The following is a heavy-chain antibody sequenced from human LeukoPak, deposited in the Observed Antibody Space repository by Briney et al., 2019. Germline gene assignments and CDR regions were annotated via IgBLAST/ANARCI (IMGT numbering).Heavy chain of an antibody. V-gene: IGHV1-18*01. D-gene: IGHD6-13*01. CDR3: ARDPLSSTWSPYYFTLDA. J-gene: IGHJ6*02. CDR1: GYTFTSYA. CDR2: ISAYDGST. Sequence: ASVKVSCKASGYTFTSYAINWVRQAPGQGLEWMGWISAYDGSTISAQDLQGRVTMTTDTSTTTAYMELTRLRSDDTAVYYCARDPLSSTWSPYYFTLDAWGQGTTVIVSS.